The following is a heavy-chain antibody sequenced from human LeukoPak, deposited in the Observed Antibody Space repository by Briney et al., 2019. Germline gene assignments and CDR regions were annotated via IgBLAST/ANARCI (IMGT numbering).Heavy chain of an antibody. J-gene: IGHJ4*02. Sequence: SETLSLTCTVSGASISNYYWSWIRQSPGRGLEWIGHIDYSGNTHYNPSLNSRVRVSVDRSKNQFSLKLTSVTAADTAVYYCAGATKWLQLDLWGQGTLVTVSS. CDR3: AGATKWLQLDL. D-gene: IGHD5-24*01. CDR2: IDYSGNT. CDR1: GASISNYY. V-gene: IGHV4-59*03.